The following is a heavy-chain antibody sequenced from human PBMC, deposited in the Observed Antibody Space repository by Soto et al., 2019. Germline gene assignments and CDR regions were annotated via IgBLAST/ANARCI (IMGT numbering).Heavy chain of an antibody. Sequence: ASVKVSCKASGFTFTSSAVQWVRQARGQRLEWIGWIVVGSGNTNYAQKFQERVTITSDMSTSTAYMELSSLRSEDTAVYYCAAEHTLMVYYYGMDVWGQGTTVTVS. CDR2: IVVGSGNT. CDR1: GFTFTSSA. CDR3: AAEHTLMVYYYGMDV. V-gene: IGHV1-58*01. D-gene: IGHD2-8*01. J-gene: IGHJ6*02.